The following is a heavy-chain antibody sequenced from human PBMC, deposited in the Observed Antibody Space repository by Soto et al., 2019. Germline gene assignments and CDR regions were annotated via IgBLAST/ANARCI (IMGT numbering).Heavy chain of an antibody. CDR2: VNPHSGGT. CDR3: ARDPNYYETSGGGD. Sequence: ASVKVSCKXSGYTFTGYYLHWVRQAPGQGLEWMGWVNPHSGGTHYAQKFQGRVTMTRNTSISTAYLELTRLRSDDTAVYFCARDPNYYETSGGGDWGQGTLVTVSS. CDR1: GYTFTGYY. V-gene: IGHV1-2*02. J-gene: IGHJ4*02. D-gene: IGHD3-22*01.